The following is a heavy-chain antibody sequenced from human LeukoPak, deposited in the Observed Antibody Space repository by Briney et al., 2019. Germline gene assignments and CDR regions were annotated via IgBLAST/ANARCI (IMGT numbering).Heavy chain of an antibody. CDR3: AREREKEGRAFDI. V-gene: IGHV3-48*01. J-gene: IGHJ3*02. Sequence: GGSLRLSCAASGFTFSSYSMNWVRQAPGKGLEWVSYISSSSSTIYYADSVKGRFTISRDNAKNSLYLQMNSLRAEDTAVYYCAREREKEGRAFDIWGQGTMVTVSS. D-gene: IGHD1-26*01. CDR1: GFTFSSYS. CDR2: ISSSSSTI.